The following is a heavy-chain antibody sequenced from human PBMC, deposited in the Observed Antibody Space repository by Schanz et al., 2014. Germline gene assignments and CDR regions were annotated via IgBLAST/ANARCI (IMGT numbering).Heavy chain of an antibody. Sequence: QVHLLESGGGLVEPGGSLRLSCAASGFSFSDYYMSWIRQAPGKGLEWISFINTGSNYINYAGSVKGRFTISRDNTKNTLFLRLNSLRADDTAVYYCARNRGSEGRRWYFDLWGRGTLVTVSS. CDR1: GFSFSDYY. D-gene: IGHD1-26*01. CDR3: ARNRGSEGRRWYFDL. V-gene: IGHV3-11*03. CDR2: INTGSNYI. J-gene: IGHJ2*01.